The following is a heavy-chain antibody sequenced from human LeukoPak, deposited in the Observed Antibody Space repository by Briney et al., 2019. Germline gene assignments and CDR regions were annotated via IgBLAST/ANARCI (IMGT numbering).Heavy chain of an antibody. CDR3: ARGKIGYYYGDYDGY. J-gene: IGHJ4*02. CDR1: GFTFSSYS. V-gene: IGHV3-48*02. D-gene: IGHD4-17*01. CDR2: INTISSTK. Sequence: GGSLRLSCAASGFTFSSYSMIWVRQAPGKGLEWVSYINTISSTKYYADSVKGRFTISRDNAKNSLSLQMNSLRDEDTAVYYCARGKIGYYYGDYDGYWGQGTLVTVSS.